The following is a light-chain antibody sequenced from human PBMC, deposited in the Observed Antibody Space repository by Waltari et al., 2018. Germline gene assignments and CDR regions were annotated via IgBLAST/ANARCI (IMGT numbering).Light chain of an antibody. CDR1: SSDVGSYNL. Sequence: QSALIQPASVSGSPGQSITISCIGISSDVGSYNLVSWYQQRPNKAPKLMIYEGTKRPSWVSNRFSGAKSGNTASLIISGLQAEDEGDYYCSYGGSSTWVFGGGTKLTVL. J-gene: IGLJ3*02. CDR2: EGT. CDR3: CSYGGSSTWV. V-gene: IGLV2-23*01.